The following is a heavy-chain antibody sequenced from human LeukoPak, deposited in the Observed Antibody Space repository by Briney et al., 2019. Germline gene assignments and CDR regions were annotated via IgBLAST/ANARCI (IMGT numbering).Heavy chain of an antibody. CDR1: GFTFDDYA. CDR2: FSWNSGSI. D-gene: IGHD3-22*01. J-gene: IGHJ3*02. Sequence: PGRSLRLSCAASGFTFDDYAMHWVRQAPGKGLEWVSGFSWNSGSIGYADSVKGRFTISRDNAKNSLYLQMNSLRAEDTALYYCAKFFGSSGYYYDLGDAFDIWGQGTMVTVSS. CDR3: AKFFGSSGYYYDLGDAFDI. V-gene: IGHV3-9*01.